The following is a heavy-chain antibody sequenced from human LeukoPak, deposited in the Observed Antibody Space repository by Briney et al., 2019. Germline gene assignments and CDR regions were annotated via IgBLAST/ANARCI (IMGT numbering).Heavy chain of an antibody. J-gene: IGHJ4*02. CDR1: GDSVSSNSAA. V-gene: IGHV6-1*01. Sequence: SQTLSLTCAISGDSVSSNSAAWNWIRQSPSRGLEWLGRTYYRYRWYNDYAVSVKSRITVNPDTSKNQFSLHLNSVTPDDTAVYYCARSADGTLDYWGQGTLVTVSS. CDR3: ARSADGTLDY. D-gene: IGHD6-13*01. CDR2: TYYRYRWYN.